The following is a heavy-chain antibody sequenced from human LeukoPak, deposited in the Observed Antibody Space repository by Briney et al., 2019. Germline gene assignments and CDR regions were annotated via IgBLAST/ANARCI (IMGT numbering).Heavy chain of an antibody. D-gene: IGHD3-16*01. CDR3: ARDTPFGGY. CDR2: ISGNSKTI. Sequence: GGSLRLSCAASGFSFSTYGMNWVRQAPGKGLEWVSYISGNSKTIYYADSVKGRFTISRDNAKNSLYLQMNSLRDEGTAVYYCARDTPFGGYWGQGTLVTVSS. V-gene: IGHV3-48*02. J-gene: IGHJ1*01. CDR1: GFSFSTYG.